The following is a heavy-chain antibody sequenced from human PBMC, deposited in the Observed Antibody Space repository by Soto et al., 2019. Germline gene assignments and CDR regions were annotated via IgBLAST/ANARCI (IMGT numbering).Heavy chain of an antibody. Sequence: GGSLRLSCAASGFTFSSYDMHWVRQATGKGLEWVSAIGTAGDTYYPGSVKGRFTISRENAKNSLYLQMNSLRAGDTAVYYCARDSGAGDYDYWGQGTLVTVSS. CDR3: ARDSGAGDYDY. J-gene: IGHJ4*02. V-gene: IGHV3-13*01. D-gene: IGHD4-17*01. CDR2: IGTAGDT. CDR1: GFTFSSYD.